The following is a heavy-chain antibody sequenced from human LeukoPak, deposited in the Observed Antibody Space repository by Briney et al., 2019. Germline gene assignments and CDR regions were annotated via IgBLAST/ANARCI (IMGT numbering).Heavy chain of an antibody. D-gene: IGHD4/OR15-4a*01. Sequence: GGSLRLSCAASGFTFSSYGMHWVRQAPGKGLGWVAVISYDGSHKYSADSVKGRSTISRDNSKNTLYLQMSSLRTEDTAVYFCSASRPHYGDYYGLDVWGHGTTVTVSS. J-gene: IGHJ6*02. CDR3: SASRPHYGDYYGLDV. V-gene: IGHV3-30*03. CDR1: GFTFSSYG. CDR2: ISYDGSHK.